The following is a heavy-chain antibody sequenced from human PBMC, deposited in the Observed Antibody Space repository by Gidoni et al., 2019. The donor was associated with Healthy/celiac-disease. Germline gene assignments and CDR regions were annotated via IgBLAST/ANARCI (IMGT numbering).Heavy chain of an antibody. CDR3: AGGGYCSGGSCYYYFDY. Sequence: QVQLQESGPGLVKPSETLSLTCTVSGGSISSYYWSWIRQPAGKGLEWIGRIYTSGSTNYNPSLKSRVTMSVDTSKNQFSLKLSSVTAADTAVYYCAGGGYCSGGSCYYYFDYWGQGTLVTVSS. D-gene: IGHD2-15*01. V-gene: IGHV4-4*07. CDR1: GGSISSYY. CDR2: IYTSGST. J-gene: IGHJ4*02.